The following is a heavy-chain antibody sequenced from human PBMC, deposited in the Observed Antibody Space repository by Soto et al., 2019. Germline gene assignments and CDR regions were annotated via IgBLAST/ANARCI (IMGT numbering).Heavy chain of an antibody. V-gene: IGHV4-59*08. J-gene: IGHJ3*02. CDR1: CGSISGYY. D-gene: IGHD2-8*02. CDR2: IFYVGTI. CDR3: ARPVTGLMGYAYDI. Sequence: SETLSLTCTVSCGSISGYYLARGPQPPERGLGWIGFIFYVGTISYNPSLNSRVTLSVDTYKNQFSLKLNSVAAADTAIYYFARPVTGLMGYAYDIWSQGTMVTVSS.